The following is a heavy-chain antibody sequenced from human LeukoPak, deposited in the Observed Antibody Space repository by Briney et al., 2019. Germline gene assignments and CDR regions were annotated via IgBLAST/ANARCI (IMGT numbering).Heavy chain of an antibody. CDR2: FDPEDGET. J-gene: IGHJ4*02. Sequence: ASVKVSCKVSGYTLTELSMHWVRQAPGKELEWMGGFDPEDGETIYAQKFQGRVTMTEDTSTDTAYMELSSLRSEDTAVYYCATGSRSVLPWFGEFDYWGQGTLVTVSS. D-gene: IGHD3-10*01. CDR3: ATGSRSVLPWFGEFDY. CDR1: GYTLTELS. V-gene: IGHV1-24*01.